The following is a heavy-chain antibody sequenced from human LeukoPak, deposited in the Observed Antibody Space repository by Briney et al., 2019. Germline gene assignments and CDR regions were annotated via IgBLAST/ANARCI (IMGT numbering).Heavy chain of an antibody. CDR1: GGTFSSYT. CDR3: ASSEYSSSWYWFDP. D-gene: IGHD6-13*01. CDR2: IIPILGIA. J-gene: IGHJ5*02. V-gene: IGHV1-69*02. Sequence: SVKVSCKASGGTFSSYTISWVRQAPGQGLEWMGRIIPILGIANYAQKFQGRVTITANKSTSTAYMNLSSLRSEDTAVYYCASSEYSSSWYWFDPWGQGTLVTVSS.